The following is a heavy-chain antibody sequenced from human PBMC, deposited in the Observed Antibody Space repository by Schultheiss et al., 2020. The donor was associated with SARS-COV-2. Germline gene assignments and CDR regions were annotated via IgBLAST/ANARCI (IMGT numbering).Heavy chain of an antibody. D-gene: IGHD6-19*01. Sequence: ASVKVSCKASGYTFTSYGISWVRQAPGQGLEWMGWISAYNGNTNYAQKFQGRVTMTRDTSISTAYMELSRLRSDDTAVYYCARVGLAMAGILGCWGQGTLVTVSS. CDR1: GYTFTSYG. J-gene: IGHJ4*02. V-gene: IGHV1-18*01. CDR2: ISAYNGNT. CDR3: ARVGLAMAGILGC.